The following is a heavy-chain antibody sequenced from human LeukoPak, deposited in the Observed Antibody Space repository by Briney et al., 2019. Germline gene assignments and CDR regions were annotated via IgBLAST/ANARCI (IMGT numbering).Heavy chain of an antibody. Sequence: ASVKVSCKASGYSFTGYYMHWVRQAPRQGLEWMGWINPNSGDTNYAQKFQGRVSMTRDTSISTAYMDLSGLRSDDTALYYCARGLGWDSGTYLGAWGQGTLVIVSS. D-gene: IGHD1-26*01. V-gene: IGHV1-2*02. CDR1: GYSFTGYY. CDR3: ARGLGWDSGTYLGA. J-gene: IGHJ5*02. CDR2: INPNSGDT.